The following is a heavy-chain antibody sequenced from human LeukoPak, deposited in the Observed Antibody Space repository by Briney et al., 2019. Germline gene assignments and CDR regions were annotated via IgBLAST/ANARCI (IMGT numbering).Heavy chain of an antibody. CDR1: GFTFSSYG. V-gene: IGHV3-23*01. CDR2: ISGSGGGT. J-gene: IGHJ4*02. Sequence: GGTLRLSCAASGFTFSSYGMSWVRQAPGEGLEWVSAISGSGGGTYYADSVKGRFTISRDNSKNTLYLQMNRLRAEDTAVYYCARGDSGSYNGMGYYYDFWGQGTLVTVSS. D-gene: IGHD1-26*01. CDR3: ARGDSGSYNGMGYYYDF.